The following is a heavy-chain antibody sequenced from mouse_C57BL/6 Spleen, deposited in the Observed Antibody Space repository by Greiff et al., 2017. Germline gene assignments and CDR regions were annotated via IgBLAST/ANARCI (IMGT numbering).Heavy chain of an antibody. CDR3: ARTTAQYYAMDY. CDR2: INPSSGYT. V-gene: IGHV1-4*01. J-gene: IGHJ4*01. CDR1: GYTFTSYT. D-gene: IGHD3-2*02. Sequence: QVQLQQSGAELARPGASVKMSCKASGYTFTSYTMHWVKQRPGQGLEWIGYINPSSGYTKYNQKFKDKATLTADKSSSTAYMQLSSLTSEYSAVYYCARTTAQYYAMDYWGQGTSVTVSS.